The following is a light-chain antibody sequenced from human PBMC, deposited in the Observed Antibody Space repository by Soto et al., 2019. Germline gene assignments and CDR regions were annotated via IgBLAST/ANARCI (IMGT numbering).Light chain of an antibody. CDR2: ENN. CDR1: SSNIENNY. V-gene: IGLV1-51*02. J-gene: IGLJ1*01. CDR3: GTWDSNLSAYV. Sequence: QSVLTQPPSVSAAPGQKVTISCSGSSSNIENNYLSWYQQLPGTAPKLLIYENNKRPSGILDRFSGSKSGTSATLGITGLQTGDEADYYCGTWDSNLSAYVFGTGTKLTVL.